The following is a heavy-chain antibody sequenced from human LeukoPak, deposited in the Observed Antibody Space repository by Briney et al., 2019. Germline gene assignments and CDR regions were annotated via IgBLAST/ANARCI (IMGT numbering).Heavy chain of an antibody. D-gene: IGHD3-22*01. J-gene: IGHJ4*02. Sequence: PSETLSLTCSVSGGSVGSDSYYWTWIRQPPGMGLEWIGNIYYSGSIHYNPSLRSRVTISVDSSKNHLSLKLNSGTAADTAVYYCARLPDSSGYYLFDYWGQGTLVTVSS. CDR3: ARLPDSSGYYLFDY. CDR1: GGSVGSDSYY. V-gene: IGHV4-39*02. CDR2: IYYSGSI.